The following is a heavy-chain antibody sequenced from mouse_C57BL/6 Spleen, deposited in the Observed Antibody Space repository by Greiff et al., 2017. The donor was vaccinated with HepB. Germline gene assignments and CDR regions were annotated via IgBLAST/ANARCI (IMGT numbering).Heavy chain of an antibody. CDR3: ARNRYEEKILLRWMDY. J-gene: IGHJ4*01. Sequence: QVQLQQSGPGLVQPSQSLSITCTVSGFSLPSYGVHWVRQSPGKGLEWLGVIWSGGSTDYNAAFISRLSISKDNSKSQVFFKMNSLQADDTAIYYCARNRYEEKILLRWMDYWGQGTSVTVSS. CDR2: IWSGGST. D-gene: IGHD1-1*01. CDR1: GFSLPSYG. V-gene: IGHV2-2*01.